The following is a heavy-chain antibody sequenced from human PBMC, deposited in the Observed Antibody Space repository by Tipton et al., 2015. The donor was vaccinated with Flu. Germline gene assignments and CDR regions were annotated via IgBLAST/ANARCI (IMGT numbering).Heavy chain of an antibody. CDR2: IHRSGNT. Sequence: TLSLTCSVSGDSIGSDYYWGWIRQPPGKGLEWLGNIHRSGNTYYNSSLKSRVTISLDKSKNQFSLRLVSMTATDTAVYYCARDHPPSITVLGGITDYFGMDVWGQGTTVTVSS. J-gene: IGHJ6*02. CDR1: GDSIGSDYY. V-gene: IGHV4-38-2*02. D-gene: IGHD3-3*01. CDR3: ARDHPPSITVLGGITDYFGMDV.